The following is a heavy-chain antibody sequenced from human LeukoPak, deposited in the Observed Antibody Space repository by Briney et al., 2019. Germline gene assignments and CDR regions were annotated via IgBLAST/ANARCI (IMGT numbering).Heavy chain of an antibody. CDR1: GGSISSSSYY. CDR3: ARQTGGRRYSYGDAFDI. CDR2: IYYSGST. Sequence: PSETLSLTCTVSGGSISSSSYYWGWIRQSPGKGLEWIGSIYYSGSTYYNPSLKSRVTISVDTSKNQFSLKLSSVTAADTAVYYCARQTGGRRYSYGDAFDIWGQGTMVTVSS. J-gene: IGHJ3*02. D-gene: IGHD5-18*01. V-gene: IGHV4-39*01.